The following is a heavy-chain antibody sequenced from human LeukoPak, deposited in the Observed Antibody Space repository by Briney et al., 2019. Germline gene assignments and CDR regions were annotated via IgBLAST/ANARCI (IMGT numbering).Heavy chain of an antibody. J-gene: IGHJ4*02. CDR3: ARHTDWERMIVVVTSPGLFDY. V-gene: IGHV4-39*01. CDR1: GGSISSSSYY. D-gene: IGHD3-22*01. CDR2: IDYSEST. Sequence: SETLSLTCTVSGGSISSSSYYWGWIRQPPGKGLEWIGSIDYSESTYYNPFLKSRVTISEDTSKNQISLKLSTVTAANTAVYYCARHTDWERMIVVVTSPGLFDYWGQGTLVTVSS.